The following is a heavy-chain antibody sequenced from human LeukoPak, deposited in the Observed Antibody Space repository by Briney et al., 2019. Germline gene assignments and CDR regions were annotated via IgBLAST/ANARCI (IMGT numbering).Heavy chain of an antibody. CDR3: ARDLGGDGFNLRNWFDP. J-gene: IGHJ5*02. V-gene: IGHV4-31*03. D-gene: IGHD5-24*01. CDR2: IYYSGSR. Sequence: SETLSLTCTVSGGSINSADYYWSWIRQHPGKGLEWIGYIYYSGSRYYNLSLKSRVSISIDTSKNQFSLNLSSVTAADTAVYYCARDLGGDGFNLRNWFDPWGQGTLVTVSS. CDR1: GGSINSADYY.